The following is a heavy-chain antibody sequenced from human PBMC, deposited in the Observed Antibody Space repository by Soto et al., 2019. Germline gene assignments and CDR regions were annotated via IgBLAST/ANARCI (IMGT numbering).Heavy chain of an antibody. V-gene: IGHV4-59*01. Sequence: SETLSLTCTVSGGSISSYYWRWIRHPPGKGLEWIGYIYYSGSTNYNPSLKSRVTISVDTSKNQFSLKLSSVIAADTAVYYCARYSKYGSFDYWGQGTLVTVSS. J-gene: IGHJ4*01. CDR1: GGSISSYY. CDR3: ARYSKYGSFDY. CDR2: IYYSGST. D-gene: IGHD4-4*01.